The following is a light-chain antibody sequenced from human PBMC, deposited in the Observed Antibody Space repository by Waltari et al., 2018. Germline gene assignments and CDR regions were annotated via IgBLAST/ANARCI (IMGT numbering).Light chain of an antibody. CDR2: SNN. J-gene: IGLJ3*02. CDR1: SSNIGSNT. V-gene: IGLV1-44*01. Sequence: QSVLTQPPSASGTPGQRVTISCSGSSSNIGSNTVNWYQQLPGTAPKLLIYSNNQRPSRVPDRFCGSKSGTSASLAISGRQSEDEADYYCAAWDDSLNGWVFGGGTKLTVL. CDR3: AAWDDSLNGWV.